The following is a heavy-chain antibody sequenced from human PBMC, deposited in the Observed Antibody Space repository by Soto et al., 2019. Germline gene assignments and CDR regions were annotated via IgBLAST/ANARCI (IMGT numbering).Heavy chain of an antibody. D-gene: IGHD2-2*03. Sequence: SETLSLTCAVYGGSFSGYYWSWIRQPPGKGLEWIGEINHSGSTNYNPSLKSRVTISVDTSKNQFSLKLSSVTAADTAVYYCARGMDIVVVPAAMERPCCVVYWGKASLVTVSS. J-gene: IGHJ4*02. CDR2: INHSGST. V-gene: IGHV4-34*01. CDR1: GGSFSGYY. CDR3: ARGMDIVVVPAAMERPCCVVY.